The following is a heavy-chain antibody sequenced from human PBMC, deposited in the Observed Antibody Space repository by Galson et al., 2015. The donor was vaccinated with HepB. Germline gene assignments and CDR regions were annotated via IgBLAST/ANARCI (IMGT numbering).Heavy chain of an antibody. J-gene: IGHJ2*01. CDR3: ARDRPDSSGYYYEGGNWYFDL. Sequence: SLRLSCAASGFTFSSYWMSWVRQAPGKGLEWVANIKQDGSEKYYVDSVKGRFTISRDNAKNSLYLQMNSLRAEDTAVYYCARDRPDSSGYYYEGGNWYFDLWGRGTLVTVSS. CDR2: IKQDGSEK. D-gene: IGHD3-22*01. V-gene: IGHV3-7*03. CDR1: GFTFSSYW.